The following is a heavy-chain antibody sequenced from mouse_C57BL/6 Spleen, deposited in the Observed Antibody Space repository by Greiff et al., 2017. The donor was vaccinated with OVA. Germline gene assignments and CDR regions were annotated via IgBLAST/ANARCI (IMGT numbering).Heavy chain of an antibody. Sequence: EVQVVESGGGLVKPGGSLKLSCAASGFTFSDYGMHWVRQAPEKGLEWVAYISSGSSTIYYADTVKGRFTISRDNAKNTLFLQMTSLRSEDTAMYYFARPGYDYDLSFWGQGTLVTVSA. CDR2: ISSGSSTI. CDR3: ARPGYDYDLSF. CDR1: GFTFSDYG. D-gene: IGHD2-4*01. V-gene: IGHV5-17*01. J-gene: IGHJ3*01.